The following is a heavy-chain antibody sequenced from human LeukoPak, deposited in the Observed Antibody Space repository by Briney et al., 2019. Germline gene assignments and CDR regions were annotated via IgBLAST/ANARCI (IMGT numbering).Heavy chain of an antibody. CDR2: ISAYNGIT. CDR1: GYTFTRYG. D-gene: IGHD3-10*01. J-gene: IGHJ4*02. CDR3: ARDGVGGDSYFDY. Sequence: ASVKVSCKASGYTFTRYGISGVRHAPEQGRECVGWISAYNGITNYAQKLQGRVTMTTDSSTSTAYMELRSLRSDDAAVYYCARDGVGGDSYFDYWGQGTLVTVSS. V-gene: IGHV1-18*01.